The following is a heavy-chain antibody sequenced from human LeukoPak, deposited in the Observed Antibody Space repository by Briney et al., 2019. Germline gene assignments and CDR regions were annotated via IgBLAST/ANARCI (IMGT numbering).Heavy chain of an antibody. CDR2: IRHDGNKK. CDR3: VKDNPLDY. J-gene: IGHJ4*02. V-gene: IGHV3-30*02. CDR1: GFTFSSYW. Sequence: PGGSLRLSCAASGFTFSSYWMSWVRQAPGKGLDWVAFIRHDGNKKLYADSVKSRFTISRDNSKNTLYLYVNSLRPDDSAVYYCVKDNPLDYWGQGTLVIVSS.